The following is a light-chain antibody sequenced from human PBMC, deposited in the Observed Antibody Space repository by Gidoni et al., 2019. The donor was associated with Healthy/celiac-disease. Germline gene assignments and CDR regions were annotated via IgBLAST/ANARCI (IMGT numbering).Light chain of an antibody. CDR3: QAWDSSTEGVV. CDR2: PDS. V-gene: IGLV3-1*01. Sequence: SYELTQPPSGSVSPGQTASITCSGDKLGDKYACWYQQKPGQSPVLVIYPDSTLPSGIPERFSGSNSGNTATLTISATQAMEEADYYCQAWDSSTEGVVFGGGTKLTVL. CDR1: KLGDKY. J-gene: IGLJ2*01.